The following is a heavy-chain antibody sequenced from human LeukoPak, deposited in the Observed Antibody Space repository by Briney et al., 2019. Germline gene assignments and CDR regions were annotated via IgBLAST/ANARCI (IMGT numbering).Heavy chain of an antibody. CDR1: GFTFSSYA. Sequence: GGSLRLSCAAYGFTFSSYAMHWVRQAPGKGLEWVAVISYDGSNKYYADSVKGRFTISRDNSKNTLYLQMNSLRAEDTAVYYCARDRDSSSSFFDYWGQGTLVTVSS. J-gene: IGHJ4*02. V-gene: IGHV3-30*01. D-gene: IGHD6-6*01. CDR2: ISYDGSNK. CDR3: ARDRDSSSSFFDY.